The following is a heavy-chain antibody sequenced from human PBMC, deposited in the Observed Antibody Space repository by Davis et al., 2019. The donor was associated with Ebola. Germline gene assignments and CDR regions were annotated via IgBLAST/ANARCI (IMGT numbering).Heavy chain of an antibody. CDR3: AREALYCSGGSCYRHYYFDY. Sequence: PGGSLRLSCAASGFTSSDHYMSWIRQAPGKGLEWISYISSSTYTKYADSVKGRFTISRDNAKNSLHLQMNSLRAEDTAVYYCAREALYCSGGSCYRHYYFDYWGQGTLVTVSS. J-gene: IGHJ4*02. CDR2: ISSSTYT. CDR1: GFTSSDHY. D-gene: IGHD2-15*01. V-gene: IGHV3-11*06.